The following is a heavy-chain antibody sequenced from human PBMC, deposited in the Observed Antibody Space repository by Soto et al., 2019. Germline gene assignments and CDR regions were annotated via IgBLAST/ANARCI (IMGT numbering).Heavy chain of an antibody. CDR3: ARYNFVDYGDSRRDY. J-gene: IGHJ4*02. D-gene: IGHD4-17*01. CDR1: GGSISSGDYY. CDR2: IYYSGST. Sequence: SETLSLTCTVSGGSISSGDYYWSWIRQPPGRGLEWIGYIYYSGSTCYNPSLKSRVTISVDTSKNQFSLKLSSVTAADTAVYYCARYNFVDYGDSRRDYWGQGTLVTVSS. V-gene: IGHV4-30-4*01.